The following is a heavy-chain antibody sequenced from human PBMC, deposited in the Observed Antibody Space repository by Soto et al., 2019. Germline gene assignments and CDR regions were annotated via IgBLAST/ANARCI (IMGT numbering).Heavy chain of an antibody. V-gene: IGHV4-59*04. J-gene: IGHJ5*02. CDR2: IYYSGSA. D-gene: IGHD2-2*01. Sequence: SETLSLTCTVSGGSISRYYWNWIRQPPGKGLEWIGYIYYSGSAYYSPSLKSRVTMSVDTSKNQLSLELRSVTAADTAVYYCARLHCNSPNCVPLDPWGQGTLVTVSS. CDR3: ARLHCNSPNCVPLDP. CDR1: GGSISRYY.